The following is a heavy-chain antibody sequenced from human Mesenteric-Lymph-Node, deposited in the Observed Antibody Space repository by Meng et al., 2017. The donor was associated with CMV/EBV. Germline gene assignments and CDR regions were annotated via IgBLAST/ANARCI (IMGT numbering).Heavy chain of an antibody. V-gene: IGHV1-8*01. CDR1: FTHYD. D-gene: IGHD3-9*01. J-gene: IGHJ4*02. Sequence: FTHYDFNWVRQATGQGLEWVGWMNPSSGNTGYAQKFQGRVTMTRNISISTAYMELSSLRSEDTAVYYCARGYYDVLTGYYSLYYFDYWGQGTLVTVSS. CDR2: MNPSSGNT. CDR3: ARGYYDVLTGYYSLYYFDY.